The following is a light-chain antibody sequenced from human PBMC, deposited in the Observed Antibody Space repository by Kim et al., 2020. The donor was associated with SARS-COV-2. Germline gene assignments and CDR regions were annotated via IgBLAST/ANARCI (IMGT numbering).Light chain of an antibody. CDR1: QRISRY. V-gene: IGKV1-39*01. J-gene: IGKJ2*01. CDR2: GAS. Sequence: DIQMTQSPSSLSASLGHRVTITCRASQRISRYLNWYQQKPGKAPELLIYGASSLRSGVPSRFSGSGSDTDFSLTINSLQPEDFATYFCQQSFSLPYTFGQGTNLEI. CDR3: QQSFSLPYT.